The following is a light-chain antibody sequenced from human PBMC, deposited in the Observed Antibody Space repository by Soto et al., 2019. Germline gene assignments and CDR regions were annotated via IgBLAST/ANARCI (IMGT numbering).Light chain of an antibody. CDR3: QKPFEP. CDR1: QDISNY. CDR2: AAS. Sequence: DIQMTRSASSLSTSVGGRVTINCRASQDISNYLAWCQQKPGKVPKLLIYAASTLQSGVPSRFSGSGSGTDFALTISSLQPEDVATYYCQKPFEPFGQGTKV. V-gene: IGKV1-27*01. J-gene: IGKJ1*01.